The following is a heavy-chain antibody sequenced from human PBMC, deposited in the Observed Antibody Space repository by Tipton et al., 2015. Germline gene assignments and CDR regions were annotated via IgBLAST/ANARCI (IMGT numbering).Heavy chain of an antibody. CDR3: ARHGAGTTIIDY. V-gene: IGHV4-61*01. CDR1: SDSVSSGSYH. CDR2: ISHRDGT. D-gene: IGHD1-1*01. Sequence: TLSLTCTVSSDSVSSGSYHWGWIRQAPGKGLEWIGYISHRDGTNYNPSLKSRVTISVDTSKNQFSLRLNSVTAADTAVYYCARHGAGTTIIDYWGQGSLVTVSS. J-gene: IGHJ4*02.